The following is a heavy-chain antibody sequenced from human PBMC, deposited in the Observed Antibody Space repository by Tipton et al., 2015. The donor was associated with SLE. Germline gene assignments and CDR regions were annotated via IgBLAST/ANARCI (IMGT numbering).Heavy chain of an antibody. CDR3: ATSVGGSSPYYFDY. Sequence: LRLSCAASGFTFSSYSMNWVRQAPGKGLEWIGSISYSGSTYYNPSLKSRVTISVDKSKNQFSLKLSSVTAADTAVYYCATSVGGSSPYYFDYWGQGTLVTVSS. CDR1: GFTFSSYS. J-gene: IGHJ4*02. D-gene: IGHD6-13*01. CDR2: ISYSGST. V-gene: IGHV4-39*07.